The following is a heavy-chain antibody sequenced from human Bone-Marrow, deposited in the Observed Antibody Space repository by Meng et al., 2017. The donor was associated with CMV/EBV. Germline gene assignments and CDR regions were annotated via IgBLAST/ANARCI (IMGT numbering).Heavy chain of an antibody. J-gene: IGHJ6*02. D-gene: IGHD3-9*01. CDR2: INHSGST. CDR3: ARGDWRGGMGV. Sequence: SETLSLTCAVYGGSFSGYYWSWIRQPPGKGLEWIGEINHSGSTNYNPSLKSRVTISVDTSKNQFSLKLSSVTAADTAVYYCARGDWRGGMGVWGQGNTVIIAS. V-gene: IGHV4-34*01. CDR1: GGSFSGYY.